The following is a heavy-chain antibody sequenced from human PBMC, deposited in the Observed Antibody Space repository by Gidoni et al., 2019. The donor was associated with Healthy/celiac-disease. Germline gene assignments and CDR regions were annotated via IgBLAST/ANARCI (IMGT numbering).Heavy chain of an antibody. J-gene: IGHJ1*01. CDR3: ARGSAYYYDSSGLTEYFQH. D-gene: IGHD3-22*01. V-gene: IGHV4-34*01. Sequence: QVPLQQWGAGLLKPSETLSLTCAVYGGSFSGYYWSWIRQPPGKGLEWIGEINHSGSTNYNPSLKSRVTISVDTSKNQFALKLSSVTAADTAVYYCARGSAYYYDSSGLTEYFQHWGQGTLVTVSS. CDR1: GGSFSGYY. CDR2: INHSGST.